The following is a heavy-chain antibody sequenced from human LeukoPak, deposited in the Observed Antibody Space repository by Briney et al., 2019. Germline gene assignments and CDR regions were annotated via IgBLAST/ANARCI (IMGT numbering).Heavy chain of an antibody. V-gene: IGHV6-1*01. CDR3: ARSVGNIDY. CDR2: TFYRSKWYN. CDR1: GDSVSSKSAA. J-gene: IGHJ4*02. Sequence: SQTLSLTCAISGDSVSSKSAAWNWIRQSPPRGLEWLGRTFYRSKWYNDYGVSVKSRIAINPDTSKNQFSLQLNSVTPEDTAMYYCARSVGNIDYWGQGTLVTVSS. D-gene: IGHD1-26*01.